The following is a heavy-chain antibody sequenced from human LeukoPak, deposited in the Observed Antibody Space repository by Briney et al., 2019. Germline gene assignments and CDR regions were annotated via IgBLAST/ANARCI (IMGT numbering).Heavy chain of an antibody. CDR3: ARDGRGIAAAGFDY. J-gene: IGHJ4*02. CDR1: GGSISSGGYY. Sequence: SQTLSLTCTVSGGSISSGGYYWSWIRQPPGKGLEWIGYIYHSGSTYYNPSLKSRVTISVDRSKNQFPLKLSSVTAADTAVYYCARDGRGIAAAGFDYWGQGTLVTVSS. V-gene: IGHV4-30-2*01. CDR2: IYHSGST. D-gene: IGHD6-13*01.